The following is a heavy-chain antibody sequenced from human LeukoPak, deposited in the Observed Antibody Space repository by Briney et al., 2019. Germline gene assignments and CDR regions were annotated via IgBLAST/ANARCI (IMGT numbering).Heavy chain of an antibody. Sequence: SETLSLTCTVSGGSISSSSYYWGWIRQPPGKGLEWIGSIYHSGSTYYNPSLKSRVTISVDRSKNQFSLKLSSVTAADTAVYYCAASIVVVPAASIDAFDIWGQGTMVTVSS. CDR2: IYHSGST. CDR3: AASIVVVPAASIDAFDI. V-gene: IGHV4-39*07. D-gene: IGHD2-2*01. J-gene: IGHJ3*02. CDR1: GGSISSSSYY.